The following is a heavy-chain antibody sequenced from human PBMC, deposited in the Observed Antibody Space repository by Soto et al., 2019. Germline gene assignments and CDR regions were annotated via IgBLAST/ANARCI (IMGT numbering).Heavy chain of an antibody. CDR3: ARDREGYSGFNYPAY. CDR2: ISYGGSNK. Sequence: QVQLVESGGGVVQPGRSLRLSCAASGLTFSRYAMHWVRQAPGKGLEWVAIISYGGSNKYYADSVRGRFTMSRDNSNNTLYLQMNSLRAEDTAVYYCARDREGYSGFNYPAYWGQGTLVTVSS. CDR1: GLTFSRYA. D-gene: IGHD5-12*01. V-gene: IGHV3-30-3*01. J-gene: IGHJ4*02.